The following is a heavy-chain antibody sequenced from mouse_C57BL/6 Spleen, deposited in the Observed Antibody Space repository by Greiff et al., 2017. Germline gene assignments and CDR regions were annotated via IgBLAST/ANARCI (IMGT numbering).Heavy chain of an antibody. CDR2: IDPETGGT. J-gene: IGHJ1*03. CDR3: TTTTVEGHWYFDV. CDR1: GYTFTDYE. D-gene: IGHD1-1*01. V-gene: IGHV1-15*01. Sequence: QVQLQQSGAELVRPGASVTLSCKASGYTFTDYEMHWVKQTPVHGLEWIGAIDPETGGTAYNQKFKGKAILTADKSSSTAYMELRSLTSEDSAVYYCTTTTVEGHWYFDVWGTGTTVTVSS.